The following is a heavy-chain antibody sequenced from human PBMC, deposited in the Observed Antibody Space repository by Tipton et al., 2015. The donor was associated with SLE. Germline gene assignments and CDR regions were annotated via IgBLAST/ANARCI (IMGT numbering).Heavy chain of an antibody. CDR1: GGSISSYY. Sequence: GLVKPSETLSLTCTVSGGSISSYYWSWIRQPPGKGLEWIGYIYTSGSTNYNPSLKSRVTISVDTSKNQFSLKLSSVTAADTAVYYCARVVVVAATPYWYFDLWGRGTLVTVSS. CDR2: IYTSGST. J-gene: IGHJ2*01. D-gene: IGHD2-15*01. CDR3: ARVVVVAATPYWYFDL. V-gene: IGHV4-4*08.